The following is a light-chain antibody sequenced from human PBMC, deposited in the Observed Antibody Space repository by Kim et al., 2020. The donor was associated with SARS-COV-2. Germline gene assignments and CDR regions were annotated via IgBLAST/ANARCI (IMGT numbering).Light chain of an antibody. V-gene: IGKV3-15*01. CDR1: QSVNSN. CDR2: DAS. CDR3: QQYNNWLT. J-gene: IGKJ1*01. Sequence: ERVMTQSPATLSVSPGERVTLSCRASQSVNSNLAWYQHKPGQAPRLLIYDASTRATGIPARFSGGGSGTEFTLTISSLQSEDYAVYFCQQYNNWLTFGQGTKVDIK.